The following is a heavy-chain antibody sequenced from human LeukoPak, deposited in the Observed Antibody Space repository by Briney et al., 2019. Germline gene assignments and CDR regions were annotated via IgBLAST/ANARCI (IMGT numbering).Heavy chain of an antibody. CDR3: ARQLVADNWFDP. J-gene: IGHJ5*02. CDR2: IYYSGST. V-gene: IGHV4-59*08. Sequence: SETLSLTCTVSGGSISGYYWSWIRQPPGKGLEWIGYIYYSGSTNYNPSLKSRVTISVDTSKNQFSLKLSSVTAADTAVYYCARQLVADNWFDPWGQGTLVTVSS. D-gene: IGHD5-12*01. CDR1: GGSISGYY.